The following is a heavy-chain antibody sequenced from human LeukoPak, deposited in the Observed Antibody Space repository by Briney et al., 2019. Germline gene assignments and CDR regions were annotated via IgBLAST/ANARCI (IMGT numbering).Heavy chain of an antibody. Sequence: GGSLRLSCAASGFTFSSYAMSWVRQAPGKGLEWVSIIYSGGTIHYADSVKGRFIISRDNTKNTLYLQMNSLRAEDTAVYYCAKGYDFGFDPWGQGTLVTVSS. CDR1: GFTFSSYA. J-gene: IGHJ5*02. V-gene: IGHV3-23*03. CDR2: IYSGGTI. D-gene: IGHD5-12*01. CDR3: AKGYDFGFDP.